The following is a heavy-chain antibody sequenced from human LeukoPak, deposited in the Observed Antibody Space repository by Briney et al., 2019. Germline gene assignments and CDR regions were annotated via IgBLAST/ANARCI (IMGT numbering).Heavy chain of an antibody. D-gene: IGHD2-15*01. CDR3: ATDLVAATLDAFDI. CDR2: FDPEDGET. V-gene: IGHV1-24*01. J-gene: IGHJ3*02. Sequence: ASVKVSCKTSGYSFIANSMHWVRQAPGKGLEWMGGFDPEDGETIYAQKFQGRVTMTEDTSTDTAYMELSSLRSEDTAVYYCATDLVAATLDAFDIWGQGTMVTVSS. CDR1: GYSFIANS.